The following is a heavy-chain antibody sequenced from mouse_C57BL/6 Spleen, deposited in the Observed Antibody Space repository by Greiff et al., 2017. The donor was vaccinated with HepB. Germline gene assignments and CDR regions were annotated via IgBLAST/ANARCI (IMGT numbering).Heavy chain of an antibody. CDR3: ARSKKIVATYFDY. CDR1: GYTFTSYW. Sequence: VQLQQSGAELVKAGASVKMSCKASGYTFTSYWMHWVKQRLGQGLEWFAETNPTNGRTYYNEKFKSKATLTVDKSSSTAYMLLSGPTFEDSAVYYCARSKKIVATYFDYWGLGTTLTVSS. D-gene: IGHD1-1*01. J-gene: IGHJ2*01. V-gene: IGHV1S81*02. CDR2: TNPTNGRT.